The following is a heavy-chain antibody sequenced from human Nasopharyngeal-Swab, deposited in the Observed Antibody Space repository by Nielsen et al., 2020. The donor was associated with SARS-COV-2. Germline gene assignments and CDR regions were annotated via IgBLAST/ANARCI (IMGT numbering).Heavy chain of an antibody. CDR1: GFTFSRYT. D-gene: IGHD3-22*01. J-gene: IGHJ4*02. Sequence: GESLKISCAASGFTFSRYTMHWVRQAPGKGLEWVAVISYDGSNKYYADSVKGRFTISRDISKNTLYLQMNSLRAEDTAVFYFASPPLASSGYYYAFHYWGRGTLVTVSS. CDR3: ASPPLASSGYYYAFHY. CDR2: ISYDGSNK. V-gene: IGHV3-30-3*01.